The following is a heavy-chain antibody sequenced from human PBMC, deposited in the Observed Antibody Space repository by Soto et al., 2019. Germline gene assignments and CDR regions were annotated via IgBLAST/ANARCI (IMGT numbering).Heavy chain of an antibody. CDR2: IYYSGST. Sequence: QLQLQESGPGLVKPSETLSLTCTVSGGSISSSSYYWGWIRQPPGKGLEWIGSIYYSGSTYYNPSLKSRVTISVDTSKNQFSLKLSSVTAADTAVYYCARQGAPRSSGWFVDYWGQGTLVTVSS. V-gene: IGHV4-39*01. CDR1: GGSISSSSYY. CDR3: ARQGAPRSSGWFVDY. J-gene: IGHJ4*02. D-gene: IGHD6-19*01.